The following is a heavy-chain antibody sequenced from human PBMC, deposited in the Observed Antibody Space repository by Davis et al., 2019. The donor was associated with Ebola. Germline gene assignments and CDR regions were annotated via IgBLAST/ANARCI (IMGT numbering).Heavy chain of an antibody. CDR3: ARGWMITFGGVIEDAFDI. D-gene: IGHD3-16*02. CDR1: GFTFSSYG. Sequence: PGGSLRLSCAASGFTFSSYGMHWVCQAPGKGLGWVAVIWYDGSNNYYADSVKGRFTISRDNSKNTLYLQMNSLRAEDTAVYYCARGWMITFGGVIEDAFDIWGHGTMVTVSS. J-gene: IGHJ3*02. CDR2: IWYDGSNN. V-gene: IGHV3-33*01.